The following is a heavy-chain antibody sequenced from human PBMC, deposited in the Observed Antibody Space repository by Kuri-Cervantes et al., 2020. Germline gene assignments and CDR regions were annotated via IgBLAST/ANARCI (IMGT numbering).Heavy chain of an antibody. V-gene: IGHV3-15*01. CDR2: IKSKTDGGTT. D-gene: IGHD4-11*01. J-gene: IGHJ4*02. CDR3: ARGPSTTPWGY. CDR1: GFTFSSYW. Sequence: GGSLRLSCAASGFTFSSYWMSWVRQAPGKGLEWVGRIKSKTDGGTTDYAAPVKGRFTISRDNAKNSLYLQMNSLRAEDTAVYYCARGPSTTPWGYWGQGTLVTVSS.